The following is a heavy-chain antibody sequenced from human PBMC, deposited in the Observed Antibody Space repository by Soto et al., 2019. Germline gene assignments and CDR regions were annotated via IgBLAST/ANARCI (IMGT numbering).Heavy chain of an antibody. V-gene: IGHV4-34*01. CDR2: INHSGST. CDR3: ARAANEYSSSSTIIDY. J-gene: IGHJ4*02. CDR1: GGSFSGYY. D-gene: IGHD6-6*01. Sequence: ETLSLTCAVYGGSFSGYYWSWIRQPPGKGLEWIGEINHSGSTNYNPSLKSRVTISVDTSKNQFSLKLSSVTAADTAVYYCARAANEYSSSSTIIDYWGQGTLVTVSS.